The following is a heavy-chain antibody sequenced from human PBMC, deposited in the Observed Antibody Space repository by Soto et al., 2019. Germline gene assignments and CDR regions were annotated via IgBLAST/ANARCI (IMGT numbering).Heavy chain of an antibody. CDR3: AKRHYYGSGSFALAT. V-gene: IGHV3-23*01. CDR2: VSGDGYAS. CDR1: GFTFSSNA. D-gene: IGHD3-10*01. J-gene: IGHJ4*03. Sequence: VGSLRLSCAGSGFTFSSNAMNWVRQAPGKGLEWVSSVSGDGYASDYADSVKGRFTVSRHNSKNTLYLQMNSLRAEDTAVYYCAKRHYYGSGSFALATWGQGTLVTVSS.